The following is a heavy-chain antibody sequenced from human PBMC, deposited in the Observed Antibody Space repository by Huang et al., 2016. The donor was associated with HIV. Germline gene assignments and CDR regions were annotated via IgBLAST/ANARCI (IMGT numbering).Heavy chain of an antibody. CDR3: ARDRGYYGSGSFTL. D-gene: IGHD3-10*01. CDR1: GGTFRNDA. J-gene: IGHJ4*02. Sequence: QVRLVQSGAEVKKPGSSVRVSCKTSGGTFRNDAISWVRQAPGQGLEWRGGMIPLFGTTHHAQRLKGRFTVVADDSATTVHMDLNSLTSEDTAIYYCARDRGYYGSGSFTLWGQGTLVTVSS. CDR2: MIPLFGTT. V-gene: IGHV1-69*13.